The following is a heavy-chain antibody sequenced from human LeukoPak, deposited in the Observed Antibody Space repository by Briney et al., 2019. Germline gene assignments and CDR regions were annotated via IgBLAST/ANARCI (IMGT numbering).Heavy chain of an antibody. CDR2: ISSSSSYI. CDR1: GFTFSSYS. V-gene: IGHV3-21*01. Sequence: PGGSLRLSCAASGFTFSSYSMNWVRQAPGKGLEWVSSISSSSSYIYYADSVKGRFTISRDNAKNSLYLQMNSLRAEDTAVYYCARAGGYDTEYFDYWGQGTLVTVSS. D-gene: IGHD5-12*01. J-gene: IGHJ4*02. CDR3: ARAGGYDTEYFDY.